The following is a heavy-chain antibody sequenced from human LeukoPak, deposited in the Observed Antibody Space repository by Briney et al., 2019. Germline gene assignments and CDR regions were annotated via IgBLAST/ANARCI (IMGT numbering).Heavy chain of an antibody. CDR3: ARVRFGAAAAGTGVDY. Sequence: GASVTVSCKASGYTFTGYYMHWVRQAPAQGLEWMGWINPNSGGTNYAQKLQGRVTITRDTSISTAYMELSRLRSDDTAVYYCARVRFGAAAAGTGVDYWGQGTLVTVSS. J-gene: IGHJ4*02. V-gene: IGHV1-2*02. CDR2: INPNSGGT. CDR1: GYTFTGYY. D-gene: IGHD6-13*01.